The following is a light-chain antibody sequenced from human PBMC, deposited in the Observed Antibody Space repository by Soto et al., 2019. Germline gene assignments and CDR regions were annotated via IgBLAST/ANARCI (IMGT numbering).Light chain of an antibody. Sequence: EIALTQSPLWRPVIPGGLTASSCMASGSLLDSHGYNNVDWYLQKAGQSPQVLIYLGSNRASGVPGRFSGSGSGTDFTLKISRVEADDVGVYYCMQALQTPHTFGQGTRLEIK. J-gene: IGKJ5*01. CDR2: LGS. CDR1: GSLLDSHGYNN. CDR3: MQALQTPHT. V-gene: IGKV2-28*01.